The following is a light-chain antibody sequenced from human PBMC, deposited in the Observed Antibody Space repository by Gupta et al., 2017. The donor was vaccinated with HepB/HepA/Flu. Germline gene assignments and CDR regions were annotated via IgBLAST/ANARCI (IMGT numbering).Light chain of an antibody. V-gene: IGLV1-47*02. Sequence: QPVLTPPPSASGAPGQRVTIACSGSSSNIGNDNAYWYQQLPGTAPKLLIYNDNQRPSGGPDRFSGSKSGTTASLAISGLRSEDEADYYCVGWDDSLSGYVFGAGTKVTVL. CDR1: SSNIGNDN. CDR3: VGWDDSLSGYV. J-gene: IGLJ1*01. CDR2: NDN.